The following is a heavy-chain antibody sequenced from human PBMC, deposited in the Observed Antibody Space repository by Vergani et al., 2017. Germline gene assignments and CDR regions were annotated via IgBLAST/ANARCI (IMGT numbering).Heavy chain of an antibody. J-gene: IGHJ4*02. CDR2: IYYSGST. Sequence: QVQLQESGPGLVKPSQPLSLPCPVSDDSISSGNYYWSWIRQPAGKGLEWIGRIYYSGSTYYNPSLKSRVTISVDTSKNQFSLKLSSVTAADTAVYYCARLEGYGGYVGYWGQGTLVTVSS. CDR3: ARLEGYGGYVGY. V-gene: IGHV4-61*02. D-gene: IGHD1-26*01. CDR1: DDSISSGNYY.